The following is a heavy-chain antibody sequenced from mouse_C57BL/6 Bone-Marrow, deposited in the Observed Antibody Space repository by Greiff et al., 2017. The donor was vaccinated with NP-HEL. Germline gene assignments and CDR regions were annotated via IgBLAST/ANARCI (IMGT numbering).Heavy chain of an antibody. CDR1: GYTFTSYW. V-gene: IGHV1-53*01. CDR2: INPSNGGT. J-gene: IGHJ2*01. CDR3: ARWGVITTGPMGNWDPYYFDY. Sequence: QVQLKQPGTELVKPGASVKLSCKASGYTFTSYWMHWVKQRPGQGLEWIGNINPSNGGTNYNEKFKSKATLTVDKSSSTAYMQLSSLASEDSAVYYCARWGVITTGPMGNWDPYYFDYWGQGTTLTVSS. D-gene: IGHD1-1*01.